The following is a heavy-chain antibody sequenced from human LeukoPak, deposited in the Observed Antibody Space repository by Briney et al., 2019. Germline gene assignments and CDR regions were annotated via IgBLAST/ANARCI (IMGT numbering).Heavy chain of an antibody. CDR1: GGSISSSSYY. V-gene: IGHV4-39*07. CDR3: ATRPKVSTVTILFDY. J-gene: IGHJ4*02. CDR2: INHSGST. Sequence: SETLSLTCTVSGGSISSSSYYWSWIRQPPGKGLEWIGEINHSGSTNYNPSLKSRVTISVDTSKNQFSLKLSSVTAADTAVYYCATRPKVSTVTILFDYWAREPWTPSPQ. D-gene: IGHD4-17*01.